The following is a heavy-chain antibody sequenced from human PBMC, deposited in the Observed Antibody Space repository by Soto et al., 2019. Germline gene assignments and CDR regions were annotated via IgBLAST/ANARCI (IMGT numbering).Heavy chain of an antibody. J-gene: IGHJ5*02. D-gene: IGHD3-10*01. CDR1: GGSISSGGYY. CDR2: IYYSGST. Sequence: SETLSLTCTVSGGSISSGGYYWNWIRQHPGKGLEWIGYIYYSGSTNYNPSPKSRVIISVDTSKNQFSLKLTSVTAADTAVYYCARAMGYYASGSYFDPWGQGILVTVSS. CDR3: ARAMGYYASGSYFDP. V-gene: IGHV4-61*08.